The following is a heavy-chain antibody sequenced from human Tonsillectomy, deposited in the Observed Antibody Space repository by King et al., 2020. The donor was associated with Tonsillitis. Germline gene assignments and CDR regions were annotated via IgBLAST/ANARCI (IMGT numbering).Heavy chain of an antibody. D-gene: IGHD4-17*01. CDR1: GFTVXXNY. V-gene: IGHV3-53*04. J-gene: IGHJ6*02. Sequence: VQLVESGGGLXQPXGSLXLSXAASGFTVXXNYXXWVRXXXGXGLXXVXXXXXXGXTXYXXXXXXXXTISRXNSXXTLYLQMNXXRAEDTAVYYCARENGDSRDYYSYYAMDVWGQGTTVTVSS. CDR2: XXXXGXT. CDR3: ARENGDSRDYYSYYAMDV.